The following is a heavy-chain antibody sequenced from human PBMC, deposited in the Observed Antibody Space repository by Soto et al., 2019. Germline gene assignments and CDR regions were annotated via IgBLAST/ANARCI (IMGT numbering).Heavy chain of an antibody. D-gene: IGHD2-2*01. V-gene: IGHV3-64D*06. Sequence: GGSLRLSCSASGFTFSSYAMHWVRQAPGKGLEYVSAISSNGGSTYYADSVKGRFTISRDNSKNTLYLQMSSLRAEDTAMYYCARSQIVVVPAATIDYGMDVWGQGTTVTVSS. CDR1: GFTFSSYA. J-gene: IGHJ6*02. CDR2: ISSNGGST. CDR3: ARSQIVVVPAATIDYGMDV.